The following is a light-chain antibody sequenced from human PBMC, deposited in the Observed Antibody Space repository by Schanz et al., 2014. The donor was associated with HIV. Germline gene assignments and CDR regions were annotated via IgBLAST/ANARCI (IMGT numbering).Light chain of an antibody. Sequence: QSVLTQPPSVSGAPGQRVTISCTGSSSNIGAGYDVHWYQQLPGTAPKLLIYGNSNRPSGVPDRFSGSKSGTSASLAITGLQAEDEADYYCSSYTSSRVVFGGGTKLTVL. V-gene: IGLV1-40*01. J-gene: IGLJ2*01. CDR3: SSYTSSRVV. CDR2: GNS. CDR1: SSNIGAGYD.